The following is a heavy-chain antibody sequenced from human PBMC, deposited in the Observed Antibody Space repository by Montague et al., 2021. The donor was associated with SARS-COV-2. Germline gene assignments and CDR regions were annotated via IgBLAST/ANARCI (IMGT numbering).Heavy chain of an antibody. J-gene: IGHJ6*02. CDR3: ARMTTVTYPYYYYYYGMDV. CDR1: GFSLSTSGMC. Sequence: PALVKPTQTLTLTCTFSGFSLSTSGMCVSWIRQPLGKALEWLALIDWDDDKYYSTSLKTRLTISKDTSKNQVVLTMTNMDPVDTATYYCARMTTVTYPYYYYYYGMDVWGQGTRSPSP. V-gene: IGHV2-70*01. CDR2: IDWDDDK. D-gene: IGHD4-17*01.